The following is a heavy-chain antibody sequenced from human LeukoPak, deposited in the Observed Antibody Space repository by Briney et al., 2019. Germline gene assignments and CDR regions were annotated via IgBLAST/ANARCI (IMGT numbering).Heavy chain of an antibody. CDR3: AGDNIYIAAAGIDAFDI. J-gene: IGHJ3*02. D-gene: IGHD6-13*01. CDR2: IKQDGSEK. Sequence: GGSLRLSCAASEFTFSSYWMSWVRQAPGKGLEWVANIKQDGSEKYYVDSVKGRFTISRDNAKNSLYLQMNSLRAEDTAVYYCAGDNIYIAAAGIDAFDIWGQGTMVTVSS. CDR1: EFTFSSYW. V-gene: IGHV3-7*01.